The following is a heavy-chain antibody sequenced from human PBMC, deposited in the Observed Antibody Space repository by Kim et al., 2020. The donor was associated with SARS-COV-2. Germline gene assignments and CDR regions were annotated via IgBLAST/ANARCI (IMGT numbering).Heavy chain of an antibody. D-gene: IGHD2-2*01. CDR2: TNNVGTTA. J-gene: IGHJ1*01. CDR3: VIGDYTSMPP. CDR1: GFSFTRYY. Sequence: GGSLRLSCAASGFSFTRYYMHWVRQAPGRGLVWVARTNNVGTTATYADSAKGRFTISRDNAKNTLYLQANSLRVEDTAVYYCVIGDYTSMPPWGQGTLVTVSS. V-gene: IGHV3-74*03.